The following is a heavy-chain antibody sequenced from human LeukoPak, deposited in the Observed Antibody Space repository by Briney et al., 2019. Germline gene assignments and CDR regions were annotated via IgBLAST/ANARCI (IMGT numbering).Heavy chain of an antibody. J-gene: IGHJ6*02. Sequence: ASVKVSCKASGFTFATSAVQWVRQARGQRLEWIGWIVVGSGSTNYAQKFQERVTITRDMSTRTAYMEVSSLRSEDTAVYYCAATVTLTTGSTYFGMDVWDQGTTVTVSS. CDR1: GFTFATSA. CDR2: IVVGSGST. D-gene: IGHD4-17*01. CDR3: AATVTLTTGSTYFGMDV. V-gene: IGHV1-58*01.